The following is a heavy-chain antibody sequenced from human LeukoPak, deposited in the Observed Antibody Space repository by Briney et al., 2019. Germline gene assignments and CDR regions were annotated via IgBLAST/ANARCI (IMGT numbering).Heavy chain of an antibody. CDR2: INHSGST. CDR3: ARGRGAARSRGYFDY. V-gene: IGHV4-34*01. Sequence: SEALSLTCAVYGGSFSGYYWSWIRQPPGKGLEWIGEINHSGSTNYNPSLKSRVTISVDTSKNQFSLKLSSVTAADTAVYYCARGRGAARSRGYFDYWGQGTLVTVSS. D-gene: IGHD6-6*01. CDR1: GGSFSGYY. J-gene: IGHJ4*02.